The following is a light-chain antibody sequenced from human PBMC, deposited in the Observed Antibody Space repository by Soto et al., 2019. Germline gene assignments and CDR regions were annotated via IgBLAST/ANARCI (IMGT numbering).Light chain of an antibody. CDR1: QSLLHTNGKNY. Sequence: DIVMTQSPLSLPVTPGEPASISCRSSQSLLHTNGKNYLDWYLQRPGQSPQLLIYLGSNRASGVPERVSDSGSVTDFTLRISRVEAEVVGDYDCKQSRQTVTFGQATGLEI. CDR3: KQSRQTVT. V-gene: IGKV2-28*01. CDR2: LGS. J-gene: IGKJ5*01.